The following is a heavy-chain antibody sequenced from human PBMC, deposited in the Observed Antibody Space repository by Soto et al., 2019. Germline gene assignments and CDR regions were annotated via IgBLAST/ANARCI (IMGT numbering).Heavy chain of an antibody. V-gene: IGHV1-8*01. CDR2: MNPNSGNT. D-gene: IGHD3-3*01. Sequence: GASVKVCWKACGDRLXSYDMKWVRQETGQGLEWMGWMNPNSGNTGYAQKFQGRVTMTRNTSISTAYMELSSLRSEDTAVYYCARVTVLRFLEWLPSPYSYYYYYMDVWGKGTTVTVSS. CDR1: GDRLXSYD. J-gene: IGHJ6*03. CDR3: ARVTVLRFLEWLPSPYSYYYYYMDV.